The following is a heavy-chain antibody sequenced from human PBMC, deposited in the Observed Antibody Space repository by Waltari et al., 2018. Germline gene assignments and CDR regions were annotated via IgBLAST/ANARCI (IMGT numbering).Heavy chain of an antibody. CDR1: GVSLTDYY. D-gene: IGHD3-9*01. CDR3: VTGPRDKWVGRYSGEFFHH. V-gene: IGHV4-34*02. Sequence: QVQLQQWGAGLVRPSETLSLTCDVYGVSLTDYYWTWIRQSPGKGLEWLGENNLGDITYSNPSLENRVTILLDKSKNQVSLRLDSGTAADTAVYYCVTGPRDKWVGRYSGEFFHHWGPGTLVTVSS. J-gene: IGHJ1*01. CDR2: NNLGDIT.